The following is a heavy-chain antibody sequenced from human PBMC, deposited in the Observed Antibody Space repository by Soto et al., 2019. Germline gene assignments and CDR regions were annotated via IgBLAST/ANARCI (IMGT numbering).Heavy chain of an antibody. CDR3: AKRVTYASSSPNFDY. CDR1: GFTFSSYG. J-gene: IGHJ4*02. CDR2: INDGGAGT. D-gene: IGHD6-6*01. Sequence: PGGSLRLSCAASGFTFSSYGMSWVRQAPGKGLEWVSSINDGGAGTYYADSVKGRFTISRDNSKNTLSLQMHSLRAEDTAVYYCAKRVTYASSSPNFDYCGQGTQVTVSS. V-gene: IGHV3-23*01.